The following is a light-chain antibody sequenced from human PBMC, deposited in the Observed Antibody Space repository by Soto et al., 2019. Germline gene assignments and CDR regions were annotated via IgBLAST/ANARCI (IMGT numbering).Light chain of an antibody. CDR1: QSTSSW. CDR3: QQYNSYST. CDR2: DAS. Sequence: DLQMTQSPSTLSASVGDRVTITCRASQSTSSWLAWYQQKPGKAPKLLIYDASSLESGVPSRFSGSGSGTEFTLTISSLQPDDFATYYCQQYNSYSTFGQGTKLDIK. V-gene: IGKV1-5*01. J-gene: IGKJ2*01.